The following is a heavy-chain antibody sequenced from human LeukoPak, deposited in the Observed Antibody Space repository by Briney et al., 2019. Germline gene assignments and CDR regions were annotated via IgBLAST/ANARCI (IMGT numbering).Heavy chain of an antibody. J-gene: IGHJ4*02. CDR1: GYTFTGYY. D-gene: IGHD3-16*01. Sequence: ASVKVSCKASGYTFTGYYMHWVRQAPGQGLEWMGWINPNSGGTNYAQKFQGRVTLTRNTAISTAYMELSSLRSEDTAVYHCVRGGYWGQGTLVTVSS. V-gene: IGHV1-2*02. CDR3: VRGGY. CDR2: INPNSGGT.